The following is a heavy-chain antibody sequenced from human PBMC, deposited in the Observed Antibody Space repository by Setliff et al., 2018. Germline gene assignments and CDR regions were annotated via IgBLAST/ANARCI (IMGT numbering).Heavy chain of an antibody. Sequence: NPSETLSLTCTVSGDSISSGTYYWSYWTWIRQPAGKGLEWIGHIYTGGSTNYNPSLKSRVTMSVDTSKNQFSLRLSSVTAADTAIYCCARDRLRGWFDPWGQGTLVTVSS. CDR3: ARDRLRGWFDP. CDR2: IYTGGST. CDR1: GDSISSGTYY. D-gene: IGHD2-15*01. J-gene: IGHJ5*02. V-gene: IGHV4-61*09.